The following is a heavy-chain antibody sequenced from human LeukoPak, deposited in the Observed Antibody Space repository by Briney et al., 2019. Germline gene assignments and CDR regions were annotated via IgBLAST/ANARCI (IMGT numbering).Heavy chain of an antibody. V-gene: IGHV4-39*02. D-gene: IGHD3-10*01. J-gene: IGHJ4*02. CDR3: ARGLWFGESALGY. CDR2: INYNGNT. Sequence: PSETLSLTCTVSSGSISGSDYYWCWIRQPPGKGLEWIGSINYNGNTYYASSLKSRVTISVDTSKNHFSLRLSSVTAADTAVYYCARGLWFGESALGYWGQGTLVTVSS. CDR1: SGSISGSDYY.